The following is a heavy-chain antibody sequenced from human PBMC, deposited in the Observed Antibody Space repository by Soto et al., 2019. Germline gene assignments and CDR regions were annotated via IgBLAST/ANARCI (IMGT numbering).Heavy chain of an antibody. CDR2: IYYSGST. D-gene: IGHD1-26*01. Sequence: QLHLRESGPGLVKPSETLSLTCTVSGGYITSSSYYWGWIRQHPGKGLEWIGSIYYSGSTYYNPSLKSRVTISVDTSKNQFSLKLSSVTAADTAVYYCATQEVGGSYVYTFDPWGQGTLVTVSS. CDR3: ATQEVGGSYVYTFDP. V-gene: IGHV4-39*01. J-gene: IGHJ5*02. CDR1: GGYITSSSYY.